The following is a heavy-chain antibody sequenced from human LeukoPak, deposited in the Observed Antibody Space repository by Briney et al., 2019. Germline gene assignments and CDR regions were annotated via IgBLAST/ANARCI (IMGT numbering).Heavy chain of an antibody. CDR3: ARELVSLGTGYFDL. CDR2: ITGSSTWT. Sequence: AGGSLRLSCEASGFTFGTNGMTWVRQAPGKGLEWVSGITGSSTWTYYADSVRGRFTISRDNSKNTLHLQMNNLTADDTAIYYCARELVSLGTGYFDLWGRGTLVTVSS. CDR1: GFTFGTNG. D-gene: IGHD7-27*01. V-gene: IGHV3-23*01. J-gene: IGHJ2*01.